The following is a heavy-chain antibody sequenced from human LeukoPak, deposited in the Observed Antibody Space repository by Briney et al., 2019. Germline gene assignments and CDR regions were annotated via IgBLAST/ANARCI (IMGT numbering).Heavy chain of an antibody. Sequence: ASVKVSCKASGYTFSSYGISWVRQAPGQGLEWMGWISANNNNTDNVQKLQGRVTMTTDTSTSTAYMELRSLRSDDTAVYYCARALYHTFDYWGQGTLVTVSS. J-gene: IGHJ4*02. D-gene: IGHD2-2*01. V-gene: IGHV1-18*01. CDR1: GYTFSSYG. CDR2: ISANNNNT. CDR3: ARALYHTFDY.